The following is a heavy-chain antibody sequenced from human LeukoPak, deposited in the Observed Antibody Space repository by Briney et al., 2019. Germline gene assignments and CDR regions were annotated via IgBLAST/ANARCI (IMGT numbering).Heavy chain of an antibody. CDR2: IYYSGST. Sequence: SETLSLTCTVSGGSISSYYWGWIRQPPGKGLEWIGSIYYSGSTYYNPSLKSRVTISVDTSKNQFSLKLSSVTAADTAVYYCARDLKYYYGSGSYGGFDDYWGQGTLVTVSS. V-gene: IGHV4-39*07. J-gene: IGHJ4*02. D-gene: IGHD3-10*01. CDR3: ARDLKYYYGSGSYGGFDDY. CDR1: GGSISSYY.